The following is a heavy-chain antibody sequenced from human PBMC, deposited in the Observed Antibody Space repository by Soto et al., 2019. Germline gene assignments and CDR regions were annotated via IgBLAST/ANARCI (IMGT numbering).Heavy chain of an antibody. CDR2: INHSGST. CDR1: GGCFSGYY. Sequence: SETLSLTCAVYGGCFSGYYWSWIRQPPGKGLEWIGEINHSGSTNYNPSLKSRVTISVDTSKNQFSLKLSSVTAADTAVYYCAKGGGSLWSWGQGTLVTV. V-gene: IGHV4-34*01. CDR3: AKGGGSLWS. J-gene: IGHJ5*02. D-gene: IGHD3-10*01.